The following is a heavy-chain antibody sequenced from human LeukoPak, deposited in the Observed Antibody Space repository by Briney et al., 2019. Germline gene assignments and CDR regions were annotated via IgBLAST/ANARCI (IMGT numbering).Heavy chain of an antibody. CDR2: NRSAAEGAKYA. CDR1: GFSFTDCN. J-gene: IGHJ4*02. D-gene: IGHD3-9*01. V-gene: IGHV3-11*03. Sequence: GGSLRLSCATSGFSFTDCNMNWVRQAPGSGLEWTSNNRSAAEGAKYAYYADSMKGRVTISRDDGKNTLYLHMNSLRDDDTTVYYCAAGQRYAFDYWGQGILVTVSS. CDR3: AAGQRYAFDY.